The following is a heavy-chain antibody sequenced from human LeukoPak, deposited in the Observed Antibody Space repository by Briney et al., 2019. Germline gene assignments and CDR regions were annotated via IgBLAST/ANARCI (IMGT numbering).Heavy chain of an antibody. V-gene: IGHV3-48*03. J-gene: IGHJ6*03. CDR3: ARLRYHDFWSGYWKYYYYMDV. D-gene: IGHD3-3*01. CDR2: ISSSGSTI. Sequence: GGSLRLSCAASGFTFSSYEMNWVRQAPGKGLEWVSYISSSGSTIYYADSVKGRFTISRDNAKNSLYLQMNSLRAEDTAVYYCARLRYHDFWSGYWKYYYYMDVWGKGTTVTVSS. CDR1: GFTFSSYE.